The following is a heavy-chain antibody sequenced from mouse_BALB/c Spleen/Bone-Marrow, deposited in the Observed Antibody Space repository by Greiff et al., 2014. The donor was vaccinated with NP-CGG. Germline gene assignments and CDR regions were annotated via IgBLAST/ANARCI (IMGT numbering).Heavy chain of an antibody. CDR3: ARSGERYGAMDY. D-gene: IGHD2-10*02. CDR2: ISDGGGYT. J-gene: IGHJ4*01. CDR1: GSTFSDYY. V-gene: IGHV5-4*02. Sequence: VQLKESGGGLVKPGGSLKLSCAASGSTFSDYYMYWVRPTPEKRLEWVATISDGGGYTYYPDSVWGRFTISRDNAKNNLYLQMSSLKSEDTAMYYCARSGERYGAMDYWGQGTSVTVFS.